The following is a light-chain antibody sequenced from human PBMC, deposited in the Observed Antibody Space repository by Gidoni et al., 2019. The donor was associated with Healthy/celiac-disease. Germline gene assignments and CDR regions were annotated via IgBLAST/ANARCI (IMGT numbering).Light chain of an antibody. CDR1: SANIGAGYD. J-gene: IGLJ3*02. V-gene: IGLV1-40*01. CDR2: GNS. CDR3: QSYDSSLSGYWV. Sequence: QSVLTQPPSVSGAHGQRVTISCPGSSANIGAGYDVHWYQQLPGTAPKLLIHGNSNRPSGVPDRFSGSKSGTSASLAITGLQAEDEADYYCQSYDSSLSGYWVFGGGTKLTVL.